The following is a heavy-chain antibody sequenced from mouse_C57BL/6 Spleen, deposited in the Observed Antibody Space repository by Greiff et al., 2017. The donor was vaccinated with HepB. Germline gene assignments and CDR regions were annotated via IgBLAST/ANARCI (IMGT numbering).Heavy chain of an antibody. CDR1: GFTFKDYY. Sequence: VQLQQSGAELVRPGASVKLSCTASGFTFKDYYMHWVKQRPEQGLEWIGRIDPEDGDTEYAPKFQGKATVTADTSSNTAYLQLSSLTSEDTAVYDCTMLYDGYYDFDYWGQVTTLTVAS. J-gene: IGHJ2*01. V-gene: IGHV14-1*01. D-gene: IGHD2-3*01. CDR2: IDPEDGDT. CDR3: TMLYDGYYDFDY.